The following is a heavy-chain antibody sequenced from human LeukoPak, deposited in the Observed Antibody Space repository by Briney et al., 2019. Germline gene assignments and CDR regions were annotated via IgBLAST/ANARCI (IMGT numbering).Heavy chain of an antibody. CDR3: AKSYYYGSGRALYYYYGMDV. V-gene: IGHV3-30*18. CDR2: ISYDGSNK. Sequence: GRSLRLSCAASGFTFSSYGMHWVRQAPGKGLEWVAVISYDGSNKYYADSVKGRFTISRDNSKNTLYLQMNSLRAEDTAVYYCAKSYYYGSGRALYYYYGMDVWGQGTTVTVSS. J-gene: IGHJ6*02. D-gene: IGHD3-10*01. CDR1: GFTFSSYG.